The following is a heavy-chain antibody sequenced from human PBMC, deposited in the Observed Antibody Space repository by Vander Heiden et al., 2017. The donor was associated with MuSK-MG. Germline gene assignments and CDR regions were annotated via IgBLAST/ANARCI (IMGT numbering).Heavy chain of an antibody. CDR2: IKSKTDGGTT. V-gene: IGHV3-15*01. CDR1: GFTFRNAW. CDR3: TTDLRWIRFLEWLS. Sequence: EVQLVESGGGLVKPGGSLRLYCTGSGFTFRNAWRSWVRQAPGKGLEWVGRIKSKTDGGTTDYAAPVKGRFTISRDDSKNTLYLQMNSLKTEDTAVYYCTTDLRWIRFLEWLSWGQGTLVTVSS. D-gene: IGHD3-3*01. J-gene: IGHJ5*02.